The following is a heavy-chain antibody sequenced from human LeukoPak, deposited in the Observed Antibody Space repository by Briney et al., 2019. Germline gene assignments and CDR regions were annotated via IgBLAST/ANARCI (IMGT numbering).Heavy chain of an antibody. CDR2: INPSGGST. Sequence: GASVKVSCKASGYTFTSYYMHWVRQAPGQGLEWMGIINPSGGSTSYAQKFQGRVTMTRDMSTSTVYMELSSLRSEDTAVYYCARSRGIVVVVAAMPDFDYWGQGTLVTVSS. D-gene: IGHD2-15*01. J-gene: IGHJ4*02. CDR1: GYTFTSYY. CDR3: ARSRGIVVVVAAMPDFDY. V-gene: IGHV1-46*01.